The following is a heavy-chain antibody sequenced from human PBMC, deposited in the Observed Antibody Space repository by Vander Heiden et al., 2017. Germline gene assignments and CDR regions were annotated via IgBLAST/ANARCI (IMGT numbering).Heavy chain of an antibody. CDR2: IKQDGSEK. D-gene: IGHD1-1*01. CDR1: GFTFSSYW. CDR3: ARVKVPGDWFDP. V-gene: IGHV3-7*01. Sequence: EVQLVESGGGLVQPGGSLRLSCAASGFTFSSYWMGWVRQAPGKGLEWVANIKQDGSEKYYVDAVKGRFTISRDNAKNSLYLQMNSLRAEDTAVYYCARVKVPGDWFDPWGQGTLVTVSS. J-gene: IGHJ5*02.